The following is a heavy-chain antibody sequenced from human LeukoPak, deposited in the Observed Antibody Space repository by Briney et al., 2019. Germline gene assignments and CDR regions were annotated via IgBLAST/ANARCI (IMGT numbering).Heavy chain of an antibody. CDR3: ARARRNYDSSGYSLPYYFDY. J-gene: IGHJ4*02. D-gene: IGHD3-22*01. CDR2: IYYSGST. V-gene: IGHV4-59*01. CDR1: GGSISSYY. Sequence: SETLSLTCTVSGGSISSYYWSWIRQPPGKGLEWIGYIYYSGSTNYNPSLKSRVTISVDTSKNQFSLKLSSVTAADTAVYYCARARRNYDSSGYSLPYYFDYWGQEILVTVSS.